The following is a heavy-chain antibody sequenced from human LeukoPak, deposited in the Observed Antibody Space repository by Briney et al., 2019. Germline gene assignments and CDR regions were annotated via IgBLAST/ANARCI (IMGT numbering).Heavy chain of an antibody. CDR1: GYTFTSYY. CDR3: ARDGRTQWLLDDAFDI. D-gene: IGHD3-22*01. J-gene: IGHJ3*02. V-gene: IGHV1-46*01. CDR2: INPSGGST. Sequence: GASVKVSCKASGYTFTSYYMHWVRQAPGQGLEWMGIINPSGGSTSYAQKFQGRVTMTRDMSTSTVYMELSSLRSEDTAVYYCARDGRTQWLLDDAFDIWGQGTMVTVSS.